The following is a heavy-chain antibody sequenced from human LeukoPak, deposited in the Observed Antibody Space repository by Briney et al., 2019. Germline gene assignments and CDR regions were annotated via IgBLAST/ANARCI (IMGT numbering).Heavy chain of an antibody. Sequence: PGGSLRLSCAAPGFTFSSYGMHWVRQAPGKGLEWVAFIRYDGSNKYYADSVKGRFTISRDNSKNTLYLQMNSLRAEDTAVYYCAKDILRFGEFDNNWFDPWGQGTLVTVSS. J-gene: IGHJ5*02. D-gene: IGHD3-10*01. CDR1: GFTFSSYG. V-gene: IGHV3-30*02. CDR2: IRYDGSNK. CDR3: AKDILRFGEFDNNWFDP.